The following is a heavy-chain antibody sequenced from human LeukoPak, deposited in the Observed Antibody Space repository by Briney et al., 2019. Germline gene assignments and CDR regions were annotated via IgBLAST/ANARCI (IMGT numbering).Heavy chain of an antibody. CDR1: GGTFSSYA. J-gene: IGHJ4*02. Sequence: GASVKVSCKASGGTFSSYAISWVRQAPGQGLEWMGRIIPIPGIANYAQKFQGRVTITADKSTSTAYMELSSLRSEDTAVYYCALERDYYDSSGYYLDWGQGTLVTVSS. CDR3: ALERDYYDSSGYYLD. CDR2: IIPIPGIA. V-gene: IGHV1-69*04. D-gene: IGHD3-22*01.